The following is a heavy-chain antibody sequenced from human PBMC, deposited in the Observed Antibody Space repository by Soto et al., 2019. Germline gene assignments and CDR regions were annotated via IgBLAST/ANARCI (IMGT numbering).Heavy chain of an antibody. CDR2: IYTSGST. V-gene: IGHV4-4*07. D-gene: IGHD3-16*02. Sequence: SETLSITCTVSGGSISSYYWSWIRQPAGKGLEWIGRIYTSGSTNYNPSLKSRVTMSVDTSKNQFSLKLSSVTAADTAVYYCARVMITFGGVIVKSPGAFDIWGQGTMVTVSS. CDR1: GGSISSYY. J-gene: IGHJ3*02. CDR3: ARVMITFGGVIVKSPGAFDI.